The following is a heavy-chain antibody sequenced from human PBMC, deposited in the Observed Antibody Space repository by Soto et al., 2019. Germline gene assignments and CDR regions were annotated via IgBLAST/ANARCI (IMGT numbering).Heavy chain of an antibody. J-gene: IGHJ4*02. CDR1: GFTFSGSA. V-gene: IGHV3-23*01. Sequence: EVQLSESGGGLVQPGGSLRLSCGGAGFTFSGSAVSWVRQAPGRGLEWVSGISGGGSTEYADSVKGRFGISRDNSKDTVYLYMNSLRDDDPAVYYCAGQKGDIVARPPDHWGQGILVTVSS. CDR3: AGQKGDIVARPPDH. CDR2: ISGGGST. D-gene: IGHD5-12*01.